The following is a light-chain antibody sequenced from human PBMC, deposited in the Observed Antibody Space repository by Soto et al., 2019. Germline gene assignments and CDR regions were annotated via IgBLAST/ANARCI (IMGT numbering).Light chain of an antibody. CDR3: QQSYSTPIT. J-gene: IGKJ5*01. CDR2: AAS. Sequence: DIQMTQSPSSLSASVGDRVTITCRASQSISSYLNWYQQKPGKAPKLLIYAASRLKSGVPSRFSGSGSVTDFSLTISSLQPEDFATYYCQQSYSTPITFGRGTRLEIK. V-gene: IGKV1-39*01. CDR1: QSISSY.